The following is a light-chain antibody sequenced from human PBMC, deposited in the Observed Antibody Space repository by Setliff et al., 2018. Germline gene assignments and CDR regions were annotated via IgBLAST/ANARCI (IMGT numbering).Light chain of an antibody. CDR2: DVS. V-gene: IGLV2-14*01. CDR3: SSYGSGSTLVV. CDR1: SSDIGAYDH. Sequence: QSALTQPASVSGSPGQSIIISCTGTSSDIGAYDHVFWYRQYPGKAPQLMIYDVSNRASGVSDRFSASKSGNTASLTISGLQPEDEADYYCSSYGSGSTLVVFGGGTKVTVL. J-gene: IGLJ2*01.